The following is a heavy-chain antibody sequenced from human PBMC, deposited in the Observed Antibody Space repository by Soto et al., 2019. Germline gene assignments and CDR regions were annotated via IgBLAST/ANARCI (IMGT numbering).Heavy chain of an antibody. CDR1: GFTVSSHA. CDR3: APHVACSGGSGQYDAFAI. V-gene: IGHV3-23*01. J-gene: IGHJ3*02. Sequence: EVQVLESGGGLVQPGGSLRLSCEGSGFTVSSHAMTWIRQAPGKGPEWVSTITADGGTYYADSVKGRFAMSRDTAESTMYLQMNSRGAEDTAAYYCAPHVACSGGSGQYDAFAIRGQGTMFTVS. CDR2: ITADGGT. D-gene: IGHD2-15*01.